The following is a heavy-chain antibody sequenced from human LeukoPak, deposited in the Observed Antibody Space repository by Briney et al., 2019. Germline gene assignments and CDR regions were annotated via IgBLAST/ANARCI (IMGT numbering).Heavy chain of an antibody. D-gene: IGHD4-17*01. V-gene: IGHV3-30-3*01. CDR1: GFTFSSYA. CDR2: ISYDGSNK. Sequence: GGSLRLSCAASGFTFSSYAMHWVRQAPGKGLEWVAVISYDGSNKYYADSVKGRFTISRDNSKNTLYMQMNSLRAEDTAVYYCARKETVNIDYYYYGMDVWGQGTTVTVSS. J-gene: IGHJ6*02. CDR3: ARKETVNIDYYYYGMDV.